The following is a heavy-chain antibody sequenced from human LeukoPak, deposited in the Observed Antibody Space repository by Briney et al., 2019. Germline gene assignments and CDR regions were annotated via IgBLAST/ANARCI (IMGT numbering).Heavy chain of an antibody. D-gene: IGHD6-19*01. CDR2: IYYSGST. CDR3: AREYSSGLSWFDP. CDR1: GGSISSYY. V-gene: IGHV4-59*01. J-gene: IGHJ5*02. Sequence: SETLSLTCTVSGGSISSYYWSWIRQPPGKGLEWIGYIYYSGSTNYNPSLKSRVTISVDTSKNQFSLKLSSVTAADTAVYFCAREYSSGLSWFDPWGQGTLVTVSS.